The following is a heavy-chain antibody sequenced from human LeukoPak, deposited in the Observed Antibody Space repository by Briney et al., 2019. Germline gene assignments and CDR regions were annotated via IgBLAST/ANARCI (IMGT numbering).Heavy chain of an antibody. CDR3: ARSHYDILTGYANAFDI. D-gene: IGHD3-9*01. CDR2: ISSSGSTI. J-gene: IGHJ3*02. Sequence: GGSLRLSCAASGFTFSSYEMNWVRQAPGKGLEWVSYISSSGSTIYYADSVKGRFTISRDNAKNSLYLQMNSLRAEDTAVYYCARSHYDILTGYANAFDIWGQGTMVTVSS. CDR1: GFTFSSYE. V-gene: IGHV3-48*03.